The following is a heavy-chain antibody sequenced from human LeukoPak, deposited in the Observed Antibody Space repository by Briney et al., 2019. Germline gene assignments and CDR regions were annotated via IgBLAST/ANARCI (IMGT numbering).Heavy chain of an antibody. D-gene: IGHD3-16*01. V-gene: IGHV3-48*01. CDR3: ARPDGGGSYSHFDY. CDR2: ISSSSSTI. J-gene: IGHJ4*02. Sequence: GSLRISFAGSGFNFSYYSMNLVRPASGEGVGWVSYISSSSSTIYYADAVKGRFTISRDNAKNSVYLQMNSLRVEDTAVYYCARPDGGGSYSHFDYWGQGTLVTVSS. CDR1: GFNFSYYS.